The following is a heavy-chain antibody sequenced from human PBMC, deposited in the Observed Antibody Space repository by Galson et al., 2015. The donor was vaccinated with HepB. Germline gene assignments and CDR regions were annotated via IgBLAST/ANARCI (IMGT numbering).Heavy chain of an antibody. CDR2: ISGSGGTT. Sequence: SLRLSCAASGFTFSSYAMSWVRQAPGKGLEWVSSISGSGGTTYYADSVKGRFTISRDNSKNTLYLQMKSLRAEDTAVYYCAKGLIQFDYWGQGTLVTVSS. V-gene: IGHV3-23*01. D-gene: IGHD5-18*01. CDR3: AKGLIQFDY. J-gene: IGHJ4*02. CDR1: GFTFSSYA.